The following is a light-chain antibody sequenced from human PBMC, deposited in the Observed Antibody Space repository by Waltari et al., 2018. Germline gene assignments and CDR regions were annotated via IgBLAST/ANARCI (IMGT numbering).Light chain of an antibody. CDR3: QTGGHGTWV. CDR2: VNSDGSQ. CDR1: SGHSTNV. Sequence: QLVLTQSPSASASLGALVKLTCTLGSGHSTNVIAWLQKRPERGPRYLMKVNSDGSQNKGDEIPDRFSGSSSGAEHYLTISSLQSEDEADYYCQTGGHGTWVFGGGTKLTVL. J-gene: IGLJ3*02. V-gene: IGLV4-69*01.